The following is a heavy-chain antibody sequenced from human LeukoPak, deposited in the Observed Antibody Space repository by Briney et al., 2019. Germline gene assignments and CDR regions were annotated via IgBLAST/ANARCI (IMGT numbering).Heavy chain of an antibody. V-gene: IGHV3-53*01. CDR3: ARDRGSGWYNSGMDV. CDR1: RFTVSSNY. CDR2: IYSGGST. D-gene: IGHD6-19*01. Sequence: PGGSLRLSCAASRFTVSSNYMSWVRQAPGKGLEWVSVIYSGGSTYYADSVKGRFTISRDNSKNTLYLQMDSLRAEDTAVYYCARDRGSGWYNSGMDVWGQGTTVTVSS. J-gene: IGHJ6*02.